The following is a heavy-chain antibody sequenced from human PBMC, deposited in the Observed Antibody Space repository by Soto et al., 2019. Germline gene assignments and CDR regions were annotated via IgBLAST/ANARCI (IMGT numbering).Heavy chain of an antibody. CDR3: ASTYCTNGVCYGFGI. J-gene: IGHJ4*02. V-gene: IGHV5-51*01. Sequence: PGESLKLSCKGSGYSFTSYWIGWVRQMPGKGLEWMGIIYPGDSDTRYSPSFQGQVTISADKSISTAYLQWSSLKASDTAMYYCASTYCTNGVCYGFGIWGQGTLVTVSS. CDR1: GYSFTSYW. CDR2: IYPGDSDT. D-gene: IGHD2-8*01.